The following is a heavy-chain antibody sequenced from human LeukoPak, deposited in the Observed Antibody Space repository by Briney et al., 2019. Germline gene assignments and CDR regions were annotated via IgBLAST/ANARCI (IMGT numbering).Heavy chain of an antibody. V-gene: IGHV3-33*01. D-gene: IGHD3-22*01. J-gene: IGHJ4*02. CDR2: IWYDGSNK. CDR3: ARGYYDSSGYFHYYFGY. Sequence: GGSLRLSCAASGFTFSTYGMHWVRQAPGKGLEWVALIWYDGSNKYYAESVKGRFSISRDNSKNTLYLQMNSLRAEDMAVYYCARGYYDSSGYFHYYFGYWGQGTLVTVSS. CDR1: GFTFSTYG.